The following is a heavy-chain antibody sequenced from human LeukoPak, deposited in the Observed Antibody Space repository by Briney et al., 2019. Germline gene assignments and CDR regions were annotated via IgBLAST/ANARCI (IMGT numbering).Heavy chain of an antibody. CDR1: GFTFSDFW. Sequence: GGSLRLSCAASGFTFSDFWMTWVRQAPGKGLEWVTNIKQDGSEKYYVDSVMGRFTISRNNAKNSLFLQMSSLRVEDTAVYYCTRAYSYYPYWGQGTLVSVSS. V-gene: IGHV3-7*01. CDR3: TRAYSYYPY. J-gene: IGHJ4*02. D-gene: IGHD3-10*01. CDR2: IKQDGSEK.